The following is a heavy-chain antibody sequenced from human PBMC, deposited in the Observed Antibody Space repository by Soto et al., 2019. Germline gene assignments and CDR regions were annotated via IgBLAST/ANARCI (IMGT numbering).Heavy chain of an antibody. D-gene: IGHD3-16*01. Sequence: SETLSLTCTVSGGSISSSSYYWGWIRQPPGKGLEWIGSIYYSGSTYYNPSLKSRVTISVDTSKNQFSLKLSSVTAADTAVYYCARLGGPSSDSWGQGTQVTVSS. J-gene: IGHJ4*02. CDR3: ARLGGPSSDS. V-gene: IGHV4-39*01. CDR1: GGSISSSSYY. CDR2: IYYSGST.